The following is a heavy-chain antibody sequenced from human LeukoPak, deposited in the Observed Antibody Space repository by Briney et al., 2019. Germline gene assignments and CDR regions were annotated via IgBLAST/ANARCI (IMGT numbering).Heavy chain of an antibody. CDR2: ISSSGNTR. Sequence: GGSLRLSCAASGFTFSNYEMNWVRQAPGKGLEWVSFISSSGNTRYYADSVRGRFTISRDNAENSVYLQMNSLGGEDTAVYYCARGPGCDYWGQGTLVTVSS. CDR1: GFTFSNYE. J-gene: IGHJ4*02. CDR3: ARGPGCDY. V-gene: IGHV3-48*03.